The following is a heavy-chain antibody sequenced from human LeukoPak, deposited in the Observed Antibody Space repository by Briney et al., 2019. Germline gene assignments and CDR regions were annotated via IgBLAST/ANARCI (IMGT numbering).Heavy chain of an antibody. Sequence: SETLSLTCTVSGGSISSSSYYWGWIRQAPGKGLEWIGSIYYSGSTYYNPSLKSRVTISVDTSKNQFSLKLSSVTAADTAVYYCARVGALPRGGYVSSYFDLWGRGTLVTVSS. J-gene: IGHJ2*01. D-gene: IGHD3-16*01. CDR1: GGSISSSSYY. CDR3: ARVGALPRGGYVSSYFDL. CDR2: IYYSGST. V-gene: IGHV4-39*07.